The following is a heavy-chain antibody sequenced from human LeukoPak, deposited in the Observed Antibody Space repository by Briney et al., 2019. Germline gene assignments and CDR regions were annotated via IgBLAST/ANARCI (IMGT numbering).Heavy chain of an antibody. V-gene: IGHV4-39*01. Sequence: PSETLSLTCTVSGRSISSSSYYWGWIRQPPGKGLEWIGSIYYSGSTYYNPSLKSRVTISVDTSKNQFSLKLSSVTAADTAVYYCARSEYYYDSSGYYFEYYFDYWGQGTLVTVSS. D-gene: IGHD3-22*01. CDR1: GRSISSSSYY. J-gene: IGHJ4*02. CDR2: IYYSGST. CDR3: ARSEYYYDSSGYYFEYYFDY.